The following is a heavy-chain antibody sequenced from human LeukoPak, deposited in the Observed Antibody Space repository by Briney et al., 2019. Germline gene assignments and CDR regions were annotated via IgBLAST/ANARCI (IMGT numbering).Heavy chain of an antibody. V-gene: IGHV4-59*08. J-gene: IGHJ4*02. D-gene: IGHD5-18*01. CDR3: ARHEYSYGYQYYFDY. CDR1: GGSISSYY. Sequence: SETLSLTCTVSGGSISSYYWSWIRQPPGKGLEWIGYTYYSGSTNYNPSLKSRVTISVDTSKNQFSLKLSSVTAADTAVYYCARHEYSYGYQYYFDYWGQGTLVTVSS. CDR2: TYYSGST.